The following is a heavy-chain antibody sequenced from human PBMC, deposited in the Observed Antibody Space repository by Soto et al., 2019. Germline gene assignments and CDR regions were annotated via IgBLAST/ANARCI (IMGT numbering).Heavy chain of an antibody. D-gene: IGHD2-2*01. Sequence: KTSETLSLTCAVYGGSFSGYYWSWIRQPPGKGLEWIGEINHSGSTNYNPSLKSRVTISVDTSKNQFSLKLSSVTAADTAVYYCARGHNYCSSTSCYPTNYYYYGMDVWGQGTTVTVSS. V-gene: IGHV4-34*01. CDR1: GGSFSGYY. CDR2: INHSGST. CDR3: ARGHNYCSSTSCYPTNYYYYGMDV. J-gene: IGHJ6*02.